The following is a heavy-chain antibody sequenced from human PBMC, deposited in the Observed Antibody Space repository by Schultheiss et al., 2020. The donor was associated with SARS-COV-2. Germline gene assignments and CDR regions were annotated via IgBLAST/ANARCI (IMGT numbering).Heavy chain of an antibody. J-gene: IGHJ6*02. CDR1: GGSFSGYY. V-gene: IGHV4-34*01. CDR3: ARGLMYSSSGYYYGMDV. CDR2: INHSGST. Sequence: SETLSLTCAVYGGSFSGYYWSWIRQPPGKGLEWIGEINHSGSTNYNPSLKSRVTISVDTSKNQFSLKLSSVTAADTAVYYCARGLMYSSSGYYYGMDVWGQGITVTVSS. D-gene: IGHD6-6*01.